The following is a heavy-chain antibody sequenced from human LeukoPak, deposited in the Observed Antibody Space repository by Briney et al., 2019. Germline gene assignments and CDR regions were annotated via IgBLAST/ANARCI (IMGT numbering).Heavy chain of an antibody. Sequence: GGSLRLSCAASDFSFITYAMSWVRQAPGKGLAWVTVISYDGNNEYYADSVKGRFTISRDNSKNTLYLQMNSLRAEDTAAYYCARGTYSSSWLFDYWGQGTLVTVSS. J-gene: IGHJ4*02. CDR1: DFSFITYA. CDR2: ISYDGNNE. D-gene: IGHD6-13*01. V-gene: IGHV3-30*04. CDR3: ARGTYSSSWLFDY.